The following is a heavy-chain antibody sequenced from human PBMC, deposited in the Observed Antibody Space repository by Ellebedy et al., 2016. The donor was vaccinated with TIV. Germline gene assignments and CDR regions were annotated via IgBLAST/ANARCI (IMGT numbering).Heavy chain of an antibody. CDR1: GASISNSGYY. J-gene: IGHJ6*02. CDR3: ARGSEMATIYEGGVYYYSGMDV. Sequence: SETLSLTCTVSGASISNSGYYWGWIRQPPGKGLEWIGSIYYSGSSNYNPSLKSRVTISVDTSKNQFSLRLSSVTAADTAVYYCARGSEMATIYEGGVYYYSGMDVWGQGTTVTVSS. CDR2: IYYSGSS. D-gene: IGHD5-24*01. V-gene: IGHV4-39*07.